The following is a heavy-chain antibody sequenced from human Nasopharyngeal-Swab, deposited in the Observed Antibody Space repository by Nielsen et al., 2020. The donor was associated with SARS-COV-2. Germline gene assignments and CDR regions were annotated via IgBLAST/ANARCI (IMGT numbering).Heavy chain of an antibody. Sequence: SETLSLTCTVSGGSISSSSYYWGWIRQPPGKGLEWIGSIYYSGSTYYNPSLKSRVTISVDTSKNQFSLKLSSVTAADTAVYYCARDGEQQLVRRFDYWGQGTLVTVSS. CDR3: ARDGEQQLVRRFDY. D-gene: IGHD6-13*01. J-gene: IGHJ4*02. CDR2: IYYSGST. V-gene: IGHV4-39*07. CDR1: GGSISSSSYY.